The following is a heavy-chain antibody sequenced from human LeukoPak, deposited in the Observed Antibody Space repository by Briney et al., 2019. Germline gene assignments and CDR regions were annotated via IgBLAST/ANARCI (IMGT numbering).Heavy chain of an antibody. CDR3: ARQTGGATSAYFDY. D-gene: IGHD5-24*01. V-gene: IGHV1-18*01. CDR2: ISAYNGNT. J-gene: IGHJ4*02. Sequence: ASVKVSCKASGYTFTSYGISWVRQAPGQGLEWMGWISAYNGNTNYAQKLQGRVTMTTDTSTSTAYMDLRSLRSDDTAMYYCARQTGGATSAYFDYWGQGTLVTVSS. CDR1: GYTFTSYG.